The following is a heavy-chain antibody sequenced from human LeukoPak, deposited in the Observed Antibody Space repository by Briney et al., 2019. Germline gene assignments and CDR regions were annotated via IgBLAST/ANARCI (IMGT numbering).Heavy chain of an antibody. D-gene: IGHD1-26*01. CDR3: ASSMRATRYFDK. CDR1: GYTFTGYY. J-gene: IGHJ4*02. V-gene: IGHV1-2*02. CDR2: LNPKSGGS. Sequence: ASVKDSCMASGYTFTGYYMHGVRQAPGQGLEWMGWLNPKSGGSNYAQKFQGRVTMTRDTSITTAYMELRRLRSDDTAVYYCASSMRATRYFDKWGQGTLVTASS.